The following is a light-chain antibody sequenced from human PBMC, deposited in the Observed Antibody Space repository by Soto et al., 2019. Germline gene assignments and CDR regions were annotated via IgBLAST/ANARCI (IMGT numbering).Light chain of an antibody. Sequence: EIGLYDSPGTLALSPGERARLSCRASQSVYNNYLAWYQHKPGQAPRLLIYAASSRATGIPDRFSGSGSGTDFTLTISRLEPEDFAVYYCQQYGSSPPWTFGQGTKVAIK. CDR2: AAS. J-gene: IGKJ1*01. V-gene: IGKV3-20*01. CDR1: QSVYNNY. CDR3: QQYGSSPPWT.